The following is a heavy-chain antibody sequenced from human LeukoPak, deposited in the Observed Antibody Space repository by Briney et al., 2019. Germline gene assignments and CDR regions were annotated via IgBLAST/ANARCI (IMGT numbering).Heavy chain of an antibody. J-gene: IGHJ4*02. CDR2: IYYGGST. CDR3: ARDRHGDYDILTGTEGYYFDY. V-gene: IGHV4-59*01. Sequence: SETRSLTCTVSGGSISSYYWSWIRQPPGKGLEWIGYIYYGGSTNYNPSLKSRVTISVDTSKNQFSLKLSSVTAADTAVYYCARDRHGDYDILTGTEGYYFDYWGQGTLVTVSS. D-gene: IGHD3-9*01. CDR1: GGSISSYY.